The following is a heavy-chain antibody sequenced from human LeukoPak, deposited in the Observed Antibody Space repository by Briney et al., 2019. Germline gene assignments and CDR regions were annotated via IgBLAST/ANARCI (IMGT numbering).Heavy chain of an antibody. CDR3: AHRRYGSGTTYAFDI. J-gene: IGHJ3*02. D-gene: IGHD3-10*01. CDR1: GFSLTTIGVG. Sequence: SGPTLVKPTQALTLTCTFSGFSLTTIGVGVGWIRQPPGKALEWLALIYWDDDKRYSPSLKSRLTITKDTSKNQVVLTMTNVDPVDTATYYCAHRRYGSGTTYAFDIWGQGTMVTVSS. V-gene: IGHV2-5*02. CDR2: IYWDDDK.